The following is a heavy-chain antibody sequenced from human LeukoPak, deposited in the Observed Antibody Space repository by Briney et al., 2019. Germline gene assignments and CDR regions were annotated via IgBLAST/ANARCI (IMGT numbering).Heavy chain of an antibody. CDR2: IYYSGST. V-gene: IGHV4-59*01. CDR1: GGSISSYY. J-gene: IGHJ4*02. D-gene: IGHD4-17*01. Sequence: ASETLSLTCTVSGGSISSYYWSWIRQPPGKGLEWIGYIYYSGSTNYNPSLKSRVTISLGTSKNQFSLKLSSVTAADTAVYYCVRGLMTTADYWGQGTLVTVSS. CDR3: VRGLMTTADY.